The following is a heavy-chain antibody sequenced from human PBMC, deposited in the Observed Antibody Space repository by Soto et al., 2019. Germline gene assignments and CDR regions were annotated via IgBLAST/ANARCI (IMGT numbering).Heavy chain of an antibody. CDR2: IYYSGST. V-gene: IGHV4-31*03. D-gene: IGHD3-3*01. CDR1: GGSISSGGYY. CDR3: ARGESLEWLSLPYFDY. J-gene: IGHJ4*02. Sequence: SETLSLTCTVSGGSISSGGYYWSWIRQHPGKGLEWIGYIYYSGSTYYNPSLKSRVTISVDTSKNQFSLKLSSVTAADTAVYYCARGESLEWLSLPYFDYWGQGTLVTVSS.